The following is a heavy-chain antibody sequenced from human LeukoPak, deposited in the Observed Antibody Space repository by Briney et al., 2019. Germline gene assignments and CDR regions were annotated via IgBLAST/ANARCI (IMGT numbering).Heavy chain of an antibody. CDR1: GFTFSSYW. D-gene: IGHD5-18*01. J-gene: IGHJ6*02. V-gene: IGHV3-7*03. CDR3: AKGPGYSYGYGLMDV. Sequence: GGSLRLSCAASGFTFSSYWMSWVRQAPGKGLEWVANIKPDGSEKYYVDSVKGRFTISRDNAKNSLYLQMNSLRAEDTALYYCAKGPGYSYGYGLMDVWGQGTTVTVSS. CDR2: IKPDGSEK.